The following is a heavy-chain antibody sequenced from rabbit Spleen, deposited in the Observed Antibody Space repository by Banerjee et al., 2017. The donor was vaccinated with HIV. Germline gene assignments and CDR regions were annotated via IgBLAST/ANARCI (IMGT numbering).Heavy chain of an antibody. Sequence: QEQLVESGGGLVQPEGSLTLTCTVSGFSFSSSYWICWVRQAPGKGLEWIACINTATGKAVYASWAKGRFTISRTSSTTVTLQMTSLTAADTATYFCARDLVGVIGWNFYLWGPGTLVTVS. CDR1: GFSFSSSYW. D-gene: IGHD1-1*01. CDR2: INTATGKA. V-gene: IGHV1S45*01. CDR3: ARDLVGVIGWNFYL. J-gene: IGHJ4*01.